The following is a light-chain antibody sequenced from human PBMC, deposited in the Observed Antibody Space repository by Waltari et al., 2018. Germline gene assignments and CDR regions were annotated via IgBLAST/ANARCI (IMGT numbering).Light chain of an antibody. V-gene: IGLV1-40*01. CDR2: GNS. Sequence: QSVLTQPPSVSGAPGQRVTISCPGSSPNIGAGYDLHWYQQLPGTAPKLLIYGNSNRPSGVPDRFSGSKSGTSASLAITGLQAEDEADYYCQSYDSSLSGSVFGGGTKLTVL. CDR1: SPNIGAGYD. J-gene: IGLJ2*01. CDR3: QSYDSSLSGSV.